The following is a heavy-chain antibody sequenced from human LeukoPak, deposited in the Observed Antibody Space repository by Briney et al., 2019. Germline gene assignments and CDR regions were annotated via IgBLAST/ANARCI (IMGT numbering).Heavy chain of an antibody. CDR2: ISWNSGSI. CDR3: AKVGDYYSSYAYYDY. J-gene: IGHJ4*02. V-gene: IGHV3-9*01. Sequence: GRSLRLSCAASGFTFDDYAMHWVRQAPGKGLEWVSGISWNSGSIGYADSVKGRFTISRDNAKNSLYLQMNSLRAEDTALYYCAKVGDYYSSYAYYDYWGQGTLVTVSS. D-gene: IGHD4-4*01. CDR1: GFTFDDYA.